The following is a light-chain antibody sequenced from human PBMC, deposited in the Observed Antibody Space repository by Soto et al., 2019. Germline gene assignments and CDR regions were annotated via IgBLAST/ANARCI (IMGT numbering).Light chain of an antibody. Sequence: QSVLTQPPSASGTPGQRVTISCSGSSSNIGSNTVNWYRQLPGTSPRLLIYSNNQRPAGVLDRFSGSKSGTSASLAISGLQSEDEADYYCAAWDDGLIGWVFGGGTKLTVL. J-gene: IGLJ3*02. CDR1: SSNIGSNT. V-gene: IGLV1-44*01. CDR3: AAWDDGLIGWV. CDR2: SNN.